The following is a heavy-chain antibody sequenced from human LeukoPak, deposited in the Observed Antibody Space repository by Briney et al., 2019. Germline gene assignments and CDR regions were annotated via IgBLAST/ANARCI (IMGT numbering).Heavy chain of an antibody. CDR2: IGGSGGTT. CDR3: AKDRGSGYHYFDY. CDR1: GFTISSYA. D-gene: IGHD3-22*01. Sequence: PGGSLRLSCAASGFTISSYALSWVRQAPGEGLQWVPAIGGSGGTTYYADSVKGRFTISRDNSKNTLYLQMNSLRAEDTAVYYCAKDRGSGYHYFDYWSQGTLVTVSS. V-gene: IGHV3-23*01. J-gene: IGHJ4*02.